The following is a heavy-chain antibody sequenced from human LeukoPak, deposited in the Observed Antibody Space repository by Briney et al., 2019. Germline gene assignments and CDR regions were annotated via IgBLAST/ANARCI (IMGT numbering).Heavy chain of an antibody. CDR2: TSGSRGTT. J-gene: IGHJ6*02. CDR3: ARNQGPMTTVTTIPGYGMDV. V-gene: IGHV3-48*04. CDR1: GFTFSIFS. Sequence: PGGSLRLSCSASGFTFSIFSINWVRQSPGKGLEWVSYTSGSRGTTYYADSVKGRFTIARDNAKNSLYLQMNSLTAEDTAVYYCARNQGPMTTVTTIPGYGMDVWGQGTTVTVSS. D-gene: IGHD4-17*01.